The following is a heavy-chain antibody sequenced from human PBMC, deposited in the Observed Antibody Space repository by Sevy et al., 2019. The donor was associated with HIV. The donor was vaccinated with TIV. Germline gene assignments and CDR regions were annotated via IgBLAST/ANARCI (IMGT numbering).Heavy chain of an antibody. D-gene: IGHD2-2*01. V-gene: IGHV3-23*01. CDR2: ISGKGRST. CDR3: AKTINSGGGVVPAANYYYYGMDV. J-gene: IGHJ6*02. Sequence: GGSLRLSCAVSGFTFSGYAMNWVRQAPGKGLEWVSAISGKGRSTHYADSVEGLFTISRDNSKNTLYLQMNSLRAEDTAVYYCAKTINSGGGVVPAANYYYYGMDVWGQGTTVTVSS. CDR1: GFTFSGYA.